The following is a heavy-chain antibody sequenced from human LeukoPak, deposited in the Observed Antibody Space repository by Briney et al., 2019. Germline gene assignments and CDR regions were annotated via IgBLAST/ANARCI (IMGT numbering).Heavy chain of an antibody. CDR2: IIPIFGTA. V-gene: IGHV1-69*13. D-gene: IGHD3-9*01. J-gene: IGHJ6*02. CDR1: GGTFSSYA. Sequence: SVKVSCKASGGTFSSYAISWVRQAPGQGLEWMGGIIPIFGTANYAQKFQGRVTITADESTSTAYMELSSLRSEDTAVYYCARDDDILTGSNYYYCYGMDVWGQGTTVTVSS. CDR3: ARDDDILTGSNYYYCYGMDV.